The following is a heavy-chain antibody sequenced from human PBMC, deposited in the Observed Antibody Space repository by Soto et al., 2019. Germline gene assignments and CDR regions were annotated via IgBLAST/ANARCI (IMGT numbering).Heavy chain of an antibody. V-gene: IGHV3-23*01. D-gene: IGHD3-3*01. CDR1: GFTFSSYA. J-gene: IGHJ4*02. CDR3: AKDGITIFGVVISAPLFDY. CDR2: ISGSGGST. Sequence: GGSLRLSCAASGFTFSSYAMSWVRQAPGKGLEWVSAISGSGGSTYYADSVKGRFTISRDNSKNTLYLQMNSLRAEDTAVYYCAKDGITIFGVVISAPLFDYWGQGTLVTVSS.